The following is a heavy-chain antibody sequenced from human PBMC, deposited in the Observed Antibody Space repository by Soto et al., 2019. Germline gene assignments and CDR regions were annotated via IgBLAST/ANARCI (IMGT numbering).Heavy chain of an antibody. CDR1: RFAFSTYG. D-gene: IGHD1-26*01. V-gene: IGHV3-30*03. CDR2: TTSDGARI. CDR3: ARKNPGREWELPDY. J-gene: IGHJ4*02. Sequence: QVQLVESGGGVVQPGRSLILSCAASRFAFSTYGMHWVRQAPGKGLEWVAVTTSDGARINYADSVKGRFTISRENSRTTLYLQMNSLRIDDTAVYYCARKNPGREWELPDYWGQGTLVTVSS.